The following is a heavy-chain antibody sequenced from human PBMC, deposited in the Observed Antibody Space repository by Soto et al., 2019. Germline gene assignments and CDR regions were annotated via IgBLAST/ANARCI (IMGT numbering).Heavy chain of an antibody. CDR2: IRVSADST. D-gene: IGHD3-10*01. CDR3: AKPDQVGPGYYYAMDV. V-gene: IGHV3-23*01. Sequence: EVQLLESGGGLVQPGGSLRLSCAASGFAFSSYGMSWVRQAPGKGLAWVSAIRVSADSTYYADSVKGRFTISRDNTKNTVVLQMNSLRADDTAVYYCAKPDQVGPGYYYAMDVWGQGTTVTVSS. J-gene: IGHJ6*02. CDR1: GFAFSSYG.